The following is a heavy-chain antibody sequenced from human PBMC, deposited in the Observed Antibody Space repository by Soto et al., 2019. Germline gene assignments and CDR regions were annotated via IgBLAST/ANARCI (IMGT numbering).Heavy chain of an antibody. J-gene: IGHJ4*02. CDR2: IYYSGST. V-gene: IGHV4-31*03. CDR1: GGSISSGGYY. CDR3: ARGVTMVRGVIHTPYFDY. D-gene: IGHD3-10*01. Sequence: QVQLQESGPGLVKPSQTLSLTCTVSGGSISSGGYYWSWIRQHPGKGLEWIGYIYYSGSTYYNPCRKSRVTISVDTSKNQFSLKLSSVTAADTAVYSCARGVTMVRGVIHTPYFDYWGQGTLVTVSS.